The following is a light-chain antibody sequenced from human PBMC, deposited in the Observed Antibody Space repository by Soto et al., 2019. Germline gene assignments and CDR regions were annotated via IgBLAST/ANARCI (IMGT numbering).Light chain of an antibody. Sequence: GDRVTITCRASQNINTWLAWYXRKXGKXXKXXXYDASSSGSGVPSRFSGSGYGTEFTLTISSLQPDDFAAYYCQEYNSRQGTFGQGNKVDI. CDR3: QEYNSRQGT. CDR1: QNINTW. V-gene: IGKV1-5*01. J-gene: IGKJ1*01. CDR2: DAS.